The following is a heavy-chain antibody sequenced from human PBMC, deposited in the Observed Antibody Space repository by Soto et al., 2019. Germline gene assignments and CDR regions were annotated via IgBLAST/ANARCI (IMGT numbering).Heavy chain of an antibody. CDR2: ISNDGSST. J-gene: IGHJ3*02. CDR3: ARDTYYYESSDRFSADTFDN. D-gene: IGHD3-22*01. V-gene: IGHV3-74*01. Sequence: EVQLVESGGGLVQPGGSLRLSCAASGFTSSSYWIHWVRQAPGKGLVWVSRISNDGSSTNYADSVKGRFTISRDNAKNTVYLQMSSLRAEDTAVYYYARDTYYYESSDRFSADTFDNWGQGAMVTVSS. CDR1: GFTSSSYW.